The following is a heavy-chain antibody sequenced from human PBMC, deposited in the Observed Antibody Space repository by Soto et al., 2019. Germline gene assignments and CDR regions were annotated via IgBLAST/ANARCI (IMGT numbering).Heavy chain of an antibody. CDR1: GDSVSSGRHH. CDR2: TYNNGNT. CDR3: GTLEAGNGGKGS. J-gene: IGHJ4*02. V-gene: IGHV4-61*01. D-gene: IGHD2-15*01. Sequence: QVHLQESGPGLVKPSETLSLTCTVSGDSVSSGRHHWSWIRQPPGKGLEWIGYTYNNGNTKYNPSLRARVTISVDTSKNQFSLTLTFVTAADTALYFCGTLEAGNGGKGSWGQGTLVTVSS.